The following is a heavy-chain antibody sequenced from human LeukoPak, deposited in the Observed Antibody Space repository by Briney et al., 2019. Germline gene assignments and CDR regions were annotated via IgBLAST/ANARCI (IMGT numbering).Heavy chain of an antibody. D-gene: IGHD3-10*01. CDR3: ARESAHTTVTIIDY. CDR1: AFTFSSYG. J-gene: IGHJ4*02. V-gene: IGHV3-33*01. CDR2: IWYDGSNK. Sequence: PGRSLRLSCAASAFTFSSYGMHWVRQAPGKGLEWVAVIWYDGSNKYYADSVKGRFTISRDNSKNTLYLQMNSLRAEDTAVYYCARESAHTTVTIIDYWGQGTLVTVSS.